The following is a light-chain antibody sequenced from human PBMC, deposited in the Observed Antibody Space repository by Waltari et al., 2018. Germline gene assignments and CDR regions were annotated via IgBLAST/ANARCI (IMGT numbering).Light chain of an antibody. CDR3: ASWDSRLNGVI. CDR2: DNN. Sequence: QSVLTQPPSLSAAPGQTGTISCSGSSSNIGNFYVSWYQQLPGAAPELLIYDNNKRHSGTPDRFSGSKSGASATLGITGLQTGDEGDYFCASWDSRLNGVIFGGGTKVTVL. V-gene: IGLV1-51*01. J-gene: IGLJ2*01. CDR1: SSNIGNFY.